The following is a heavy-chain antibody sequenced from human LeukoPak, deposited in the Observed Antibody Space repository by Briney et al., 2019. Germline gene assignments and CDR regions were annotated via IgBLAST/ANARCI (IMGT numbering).Heavy chain of an antibody. CDR2: ISAYNGNT. V-gene: IGHV1-18*04. J-gene: IGHJ4*02. Sequence: GASVKVSCKASGYTFTSYGISWVRQAPGKGLAWMGWISAYNGNTNYAQKLQGRVTMTTDTSTSTAYMELRSLRSDDTAVYYCARDSLGDCSGGSCYSGYWGQGTLVTVSS. CDR1: GYTFTSYG. D-gene: IGHD2-15*01. CDR3: ARDSLGDCSGGSCYSGY.